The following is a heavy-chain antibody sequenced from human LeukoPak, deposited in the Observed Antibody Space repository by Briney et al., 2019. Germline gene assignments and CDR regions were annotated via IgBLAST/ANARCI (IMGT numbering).Heavy chain of an antibody. CDR1: AYSFSIYW. J-gene: IGHJ4*02. V-gene: IGHV5-10-1*01. Sequence: PGESLKISCKGSAYSFSIYWITWVRQMPGKGLEWMGRIDPSDSYINYSPSFQGHVTISADKSINTAYLQWSSLKASDTATYYCARSNYVGRSEYGYIGYWGQGTLVTVSS. CDR3: ARSNYVGRSEYGYIGY. D-gene: IGHD4-17*01. CDR2: IDPSDSYI.